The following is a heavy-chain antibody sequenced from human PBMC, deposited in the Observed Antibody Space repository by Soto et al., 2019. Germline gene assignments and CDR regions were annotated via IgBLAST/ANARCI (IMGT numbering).Heavy chain of an antibody. Sequence: GGSLRLSWAAFGLTFSTFSMNWVRQAPGKGLEWVSYISSSSSTIFYADSVKGRVTISRDNSKNTLFLQMGGLRVEDTAVYYCATANTPYAFDMWGQGTMVTVSS. CDR2: ISSSSSTI. V-gene: IGHV3-48*01. CDR1: GLTFSTFS. CDR3: ATANTPYAFDM. J-gene: IGHJ3*02.